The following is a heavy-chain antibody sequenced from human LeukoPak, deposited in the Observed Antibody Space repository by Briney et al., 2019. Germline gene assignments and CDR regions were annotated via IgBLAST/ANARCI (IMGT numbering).Heavy chain of an antibody. CDR3: ARNHVTSSYFDY. D-gene: IGHD2-21*02. J-gene: IGHJ4*02. CDR2: ISYDGSNK. V-gene: IGHV3-30*04. CDR1: GFTFSSYA. Sequence: GGSLRLSCAASGFTFSSYAMHWVRQAPGKGLEWVAVISYDGSNKYYADSVKGRFTISRDNSKNTLYLQMNSLRTEDTAVYYCARNHVTSSYFDYWGQGTLVTVSS.